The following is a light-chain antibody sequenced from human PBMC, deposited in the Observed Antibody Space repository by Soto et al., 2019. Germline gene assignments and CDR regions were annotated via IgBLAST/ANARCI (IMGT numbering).Light chain of an antibody. CDR3: QHYGGLWT. CDR2: DAS. V-gene: IGKV1-5*01. CDR1: QSIGNR. J-gene: IGKJ1*01. Sequence: DLQMTQSPSTLSPSIGDRITISCRASQSIGNRLAWYQQKPGTAPKVLIYDASTLESGVPSRFSGSGSGTNFILTISSLQPDDSGTYYCQHYGGLWTFGLGTKVDIK.